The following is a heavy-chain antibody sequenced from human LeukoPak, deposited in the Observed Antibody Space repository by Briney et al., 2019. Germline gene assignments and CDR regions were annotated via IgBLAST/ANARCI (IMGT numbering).Heavy chain of an antibody. CDR3: ARVWVVAGSGERAFDI. J-gene: IGHJ3*02. V-gene: IGHV3-11*06. CDR1: GFTFSDYY. CDR2: ISSSSSYT. D-gene: IGHD6-19*01. Sequence: PGGSLRLSCAASGFTFSDYYMSWIRQAPGKGLEWVSYISSSSSYTNYADSVKGRFTISRDNAKNSLYLQMNSLRAEDTAVYYCARVWVVAGSGERAFDIWGQGTMVTVPS.